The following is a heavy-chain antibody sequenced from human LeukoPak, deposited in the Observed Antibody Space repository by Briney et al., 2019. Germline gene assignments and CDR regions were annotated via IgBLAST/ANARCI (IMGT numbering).Heavy chain of an antibody. CDR3: ARSGVYGSGSYYTYKF. J-gene: IGHJ4*02. CDR1: GFTFSSYS. D-gene: IGHD3-10*01. Sequence: PGGSLRLSCAASGFTFSSYSMNWVRQAPGKGLEWVSSISSSSSYIYYADSVKGRFTISRDNAENSLYLQMNSLRAEDTAVYYCARSGVYGSGSYYTYKFWGQGTLVTVSS. CDR2: ISSSSSYI. V-gene: IGHV3-21*01.